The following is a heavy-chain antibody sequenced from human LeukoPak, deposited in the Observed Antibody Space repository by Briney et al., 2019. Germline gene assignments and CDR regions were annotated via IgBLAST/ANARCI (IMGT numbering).Heavy chain of an antibody. Sequence: SETLSLTCAVYGGSFSGYYWSWIRQPAGKGLEWIGRIYTSGSTNYNPSLKIRGTISVDASKNQFSLKLSSVTAADTAVYYCARGISSSRIYSYYYYYMDVWGKGTTVTVSS. CDR3: ARGISSSRIYSYYYYYMDV. CDR2: IYTSGST. CDR1: GGSFSGYY. D-gene: IGHD6-13*01. J-gene: IGHJ6*03. V-gene: IGHV4-59*10.